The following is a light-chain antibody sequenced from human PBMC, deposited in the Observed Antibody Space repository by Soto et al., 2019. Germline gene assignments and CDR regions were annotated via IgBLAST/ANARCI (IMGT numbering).Light chain of an antibody. J-gene: IGKJ1*01. CDR3: QQYYSWPRT. Sequence: EIVLTQSPGTLSLSPGERATLSCRASQSVSSSYLAWYQQKPGQAPRLLIYGASSRATGIPDRFSGSGSGTDFTLTISRLEPEDFAVFYCQQYYSWPRTFGQGTKV. V-gene: IGKV3-20*01. CDR1: QSVSSSY. CDR2: GAS.